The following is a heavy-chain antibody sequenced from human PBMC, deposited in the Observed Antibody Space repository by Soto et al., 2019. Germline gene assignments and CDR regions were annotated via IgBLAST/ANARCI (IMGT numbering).Heavy chain of an antibody. Sequence: QVTLKESGPVLVKPTETLTLTCTVSGFSLSNGRVGVSWIRQPPGKALEWLAHIFSTDEKSYSTSLKSRLTISKDTSKSQVVLTMTNMDPVDTATCYCARIAYFYDSSGHYFDYWGQGTLVTVSS. CDR3: ARIAYFYDSSGHYFDY. D-gene: IGHD3-22*01. J-gene: IGHJ4*02. CDR2: IFSTDEK. CDR1: GFSLSNGRVG. V-gene: IGHV2-26*01.